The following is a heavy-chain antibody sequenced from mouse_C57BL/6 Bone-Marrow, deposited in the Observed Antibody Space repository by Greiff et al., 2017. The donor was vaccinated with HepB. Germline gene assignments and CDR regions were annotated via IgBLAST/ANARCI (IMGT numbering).Heavy chain of an antibody. V-gene: IGHV14-3*01. CDR1: GFNIKNTY. Sequence: EVQLQESVAELVRPGASVKLSCTASGFNIKNTYMHWVKQRPEQGLEWIGRIDPANGNTKYAPKFQGKATITADTSSNTAYLQLSSLTSEDTAIYYCARSGYYGSSYPSYWYFDVWGTGTTVTVSS. J-gene: IGHJ1*03. CDR2: IDPANGNT. D-gene: IGHD1-1*01. CDR3: ARSGYYGSSYPSYWYFDV.